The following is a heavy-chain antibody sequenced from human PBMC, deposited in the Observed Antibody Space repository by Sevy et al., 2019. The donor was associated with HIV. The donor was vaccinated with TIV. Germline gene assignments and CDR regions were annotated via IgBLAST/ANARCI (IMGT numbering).Heavy chain of an antibody. CDR2: IIPRVGLA. J-gene: IGHJ4*02. D-gene: IGHD2-21*02. CDR1: GGRLSNYG. V-gene: IGHV1-69*10. CDR3: ASVRPCGGDCYFFDS. Sequence: GASVKVSCKASGGRLSNYGMNWVRQAPGQGLEWTGGIIPRVGLANYAQKLQGRVTISADESTNTMYIEVRSLTFEDTGVYYCASVRPCGGDCYFFDSWGQGTLVTVSS.